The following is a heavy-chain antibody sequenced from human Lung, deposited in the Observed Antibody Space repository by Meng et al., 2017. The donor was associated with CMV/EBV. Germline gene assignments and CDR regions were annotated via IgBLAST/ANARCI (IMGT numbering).Heavy chain of an antibody. Sequence: ASVKVSCKASGYTFTDYYIHWVRQAPGQGLEWMGWINPISGDTNFAQKFPGRVTLTRDTSINTAYMELSGLKSDDTAVYYCAREQNYGDFYYYYYGLAVWGQGTTVTVSS. J-gene: IGHJ6*02. D-gene: IGHD4-17*01. CDR1: GYTFTDYY. CDR2: INPISGDT. CDR3: AREQNYGDFYYYYYGLAV. V-gene: IGHV1-2*02.